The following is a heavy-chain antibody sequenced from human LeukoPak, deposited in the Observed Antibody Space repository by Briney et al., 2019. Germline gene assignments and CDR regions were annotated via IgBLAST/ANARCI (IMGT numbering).Heavy chain of an antibody. CDR3: ARGKALDS. J-gene: IGHJ4*02. CDR1: GYTFSTYS. Sequence: ASVKVSCKASGYTFSTYSMHWVRQAPGQGLERMGIIYPTGGSTIYAQRFQGRVTMTRDTSASTVYMEVRSLRSDDTAVYYCARGKALDSWGQGTLVTVSS. V-gene: IGHV1-46*01. CDR2: IYPTGGST.